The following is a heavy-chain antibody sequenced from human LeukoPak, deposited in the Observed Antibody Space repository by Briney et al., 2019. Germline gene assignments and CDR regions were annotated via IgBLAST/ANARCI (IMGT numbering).Heavy chain of an antibody. CDR3: ARSGLDSRDYFGMDV. CDR2: IYYSGST. D-gene: IGHD5-12*01. J-gene: IGHJ6*02. Sequence: PSETLSLTCTVSGGSISSYYWSWIRQPPAGGLAGIGYIYYSGSTNYNPSLMRRVTISLDTSKSQFSLMLRSVTAADTAVYYCARSGLDSRDYFGMDVWGQGTTVTVSS. V-gene: IGHV4-59*01. CDR1: GGSISSYY.